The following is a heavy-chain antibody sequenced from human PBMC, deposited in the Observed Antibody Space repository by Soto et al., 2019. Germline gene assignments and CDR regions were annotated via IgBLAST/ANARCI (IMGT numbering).Heavy chain of an antibody. V-gene: IGHV4-61*01. Sequence: PSQTLSLTCTVSGGSVSSGSYYWSWIRQPPGKGLEWIGYIYYSGSTNYNPSLKSRVTISVDTSKNQFSLKLSSVTAADTAVYYCAISSEHGYNPFDHWGQGTLVTVSS. D-gene: IGHD5-12*01. J-gene: IGHJ4*02. CDR2: IYYSGST. CDR3: AISSEHGYNPFDH. CDR1: GGSVSSGSYY.